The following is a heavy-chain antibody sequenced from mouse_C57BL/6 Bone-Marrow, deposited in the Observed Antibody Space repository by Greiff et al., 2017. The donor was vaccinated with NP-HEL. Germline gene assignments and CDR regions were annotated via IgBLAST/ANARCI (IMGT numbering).Heavy chain of an antibody. J-gene: IGHJ4*01. CDR1: GYTFTSYW. V-gene: IGHV1-55*01. CDR2: IYPGSGST. CDR3: ARSPLMDYYAMDY. Sequence: VKLVESGAELVKPGASVKMSCKASGYTFTSYWITWVKQRPGQGLEWIGDIYPGSGSTNYNEKFKSKATLTVDTSSSTAYMQLSSLTSEDSAVYYCARSPLMDYYAMDYWGQGTSVTVSS. D-gene: IGHD2-3*01.